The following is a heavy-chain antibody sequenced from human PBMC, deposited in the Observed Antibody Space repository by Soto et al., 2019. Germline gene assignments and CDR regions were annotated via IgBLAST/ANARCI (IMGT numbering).Heavy chain of an antibody. J-gene: IGHJ5*02. D-gene: IGHD2-21*01. CDR1: GFVFGSYA. Sequence: GGSLRLSCAASGFVFGSYAMHWVRQAPGKGLEWVAVIMYDGNTEYYADSVKGRFTLSRDNSKNILSVQMNSLRAEDTAVYYCTRPTCDGGNCYFAHWGRGTLVTVSS. CDR3: TRPTCDGGNCYFAH. CDR2: IMYDGNTE. V-gene: IGHV3-30-3*01.